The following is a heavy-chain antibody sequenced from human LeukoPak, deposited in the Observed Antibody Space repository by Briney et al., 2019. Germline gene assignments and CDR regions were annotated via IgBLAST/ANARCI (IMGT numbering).Heavy chain of an antibody. CDR3: ARPRGYCSSTSCYSDAFDL. V-gene: IGHV1-18*04. CDR1: GYTFTSYG. CDR2: ISAYNGNT. J-gene: IGHJ3*01. Sequence: ASVKVSCKASGYTFTSYGFSWVRQAPGQGLEWMGWISAYNGNTNYAPKLQGRVTMTTDTSTSTAYMELRSLRSDDTAVYYCARPRGYCSSTSCYSDAFDLGGQGTMVTVSS. D-gene: IGHD2-2*01.